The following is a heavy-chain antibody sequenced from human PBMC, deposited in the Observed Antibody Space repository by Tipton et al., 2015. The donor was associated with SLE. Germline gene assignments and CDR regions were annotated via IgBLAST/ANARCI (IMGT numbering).Heavy chain of an antibody. J-gene: IGHJ4*02. Sequence: QLVQSGAEVKKPGASVKVSCKASGYTFTSYGISWVRQAPGQGLEWMGWISAYNGITNYAQKLQGRVTVTTDTSTSTAYMELRSLRSDDTAVYYCATTGSGAVVVPAAVPYYFHFWGQGTLVTVSS. D-gene: IGHD2-2*01. CDR2: ISAYNGIT. CDR3: ATTGSGAVVVPAAVPYYFHF. V-gene: IGHV1-18*01. CDR1: GYTFTSYG.